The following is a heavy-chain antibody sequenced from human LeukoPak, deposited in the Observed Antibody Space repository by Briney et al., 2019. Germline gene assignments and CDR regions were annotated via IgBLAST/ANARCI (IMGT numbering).Heavy chain of an antibody. CDR2: INSDGSST. J-gene: IGHJ4*02. V-gene: IGHV3-74*01. CDR3: VRDMGYYDKV. CDR1: GFTFSTYW. Sequence: GGSLRLXCAASGFTFSTYWMHWVRQAPGKGLVWVSRINSDGSSTNYADSVKGRFTISRDNAKNTLYLQMNSLRAEDTAVYYCVRDMGYYDKVWGQGTLVTVSS. D-gene: IGHD3-22*01.